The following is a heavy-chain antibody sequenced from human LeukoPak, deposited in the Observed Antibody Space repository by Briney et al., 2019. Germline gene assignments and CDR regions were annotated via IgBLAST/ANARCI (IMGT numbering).Heavy chain of an antibody. Sequence: SETLSLTCTVSGGSISSYYWSWIRQPPGKGLEWIGEIYHSGSTNYNPSLKSRVTISVDKSKNQFSLKLSSVTAADTAVYYCARPYYYYMDVWGKGTTVTVSS. CDR2: IYHSGST. CDR1: GGSISSYY. J-gene: IGHJ6*03. V-gene: IGHV4-59*12. CDR3: ARPYYYYMDV.